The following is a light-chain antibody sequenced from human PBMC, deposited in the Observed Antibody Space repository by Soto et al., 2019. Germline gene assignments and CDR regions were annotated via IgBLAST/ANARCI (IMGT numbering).Light chain of an antibody. Sequence: QSVLTQPRSVSGSPGQSVTISCTGTSSDIGDYDYVSWYQQHPGKAPKLMIYGVFERPSGVPDRFSGSKSGNTASLTISGLQAEDEADYYCCSYAGSYTGVVFGGGTQLTVL. CDR3: CSYAGSYTGVV. CDR2: GVF. J-gene: IGLJ2*01. CDR1: SSDIGDYDY. V-gene: IGLV2-11*01.